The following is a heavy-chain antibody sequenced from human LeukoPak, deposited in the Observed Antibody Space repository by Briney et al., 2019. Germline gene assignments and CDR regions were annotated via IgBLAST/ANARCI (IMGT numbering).Heavy chain of an antibody. V-gene: IGHV4-59*01. CDR3: ARVRRQVAVSGGTYYYYIDV. CDR2: IAYSGST. CDR1: GGSISNYY. Sequence: SETLSLTCTVSGGSISNYYWSWIRQPPGKGVEYIGYIAYSGSTNYNPSLKSRVTMSVDTSKNQFSLKLRSVTAADTALYYCARVRRQVAVSGGTYYYYIDVWGKGTTVTVSS. D-gene: IGHD6-19*01. J-gene: IGHJ6*03.